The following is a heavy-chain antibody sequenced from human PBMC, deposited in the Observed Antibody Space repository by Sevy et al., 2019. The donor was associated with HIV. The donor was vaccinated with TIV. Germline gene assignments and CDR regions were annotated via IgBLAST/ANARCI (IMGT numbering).Heavy chain of an antibody. CDR3: ARGYYDSSVGWGAPDDAFDI. Sequence: ASVKVSCKASGYTFTIYGISWVRQAPGQGLEWMGWISAYNGNTNYAQKLQGRVTMTTDTSTSTAYMELRSLRSDDTAVYYCARGYYDSSVGWGAPDDAFDIWGQGTMVTVSS. CDR1: GYTFTIYG. J-gene: IGHJ3*02. CDR2: ISAYNGNT. V-gene: IGHV1-18*01. D-gene: IGHD3-22*01.